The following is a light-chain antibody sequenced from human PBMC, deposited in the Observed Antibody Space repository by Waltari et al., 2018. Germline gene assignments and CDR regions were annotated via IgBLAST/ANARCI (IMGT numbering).Light chain of an antibody. CDR3: QQYGSSPPWT. Sequence: EIVLTQSPGTLSLSPGERATLSCRASQSVSSSYLDWYQQKPGQAPRLLIYGASSRATGIPDRFSGSGSGTDFTLTISRLEPEEFAVYYCQQYGSSPPWTFGQGTKVEIK. J-gene: IGKJ1*01. V-gene: IGKV3-20*01. CDR2: GAS. CDR1: QSVSSSY.